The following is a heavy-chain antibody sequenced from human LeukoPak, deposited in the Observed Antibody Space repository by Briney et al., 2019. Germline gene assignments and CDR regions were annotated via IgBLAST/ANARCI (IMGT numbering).Heavy chain of an antibody. CDR3: ARVGDTMVRGVMTDWFDP. J-gene: IGHJ5*02. V-gene: IGHV1-69*04. D-gene: IGHD3-10*01. CDR2: IIPILGIA. CDR1: GGTFSSYA. Sequence: ASVKVSCKASGGTFSSYAISWVRQAPGQGLEWMGRIIPILGIANYAQKFQGRVTITADKSTSTAYMELSSLRSEDTAVYYCARVGDTMVRGVMTDWFDPWGQGTLVTVSS.